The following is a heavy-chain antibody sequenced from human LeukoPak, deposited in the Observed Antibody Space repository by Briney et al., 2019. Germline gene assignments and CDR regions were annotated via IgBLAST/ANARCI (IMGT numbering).Heavy chain of an antibody. CDR2: ISGSGGIT. Sequence: PGGSLRLSCAASGFTFSSYAMSWFRQAPGKGLEWVSAISGSGGITYYGDSVKGRFTIYRDNSKNTLYLQMDSLRAEDTAVYYCAKVRQQLLQGLAAFDIWGQGTMVTVSS. J-gene: IGHJ3*02. V-gene: IGHV3-23*01. CDR1: GFTFSSYA. D-gene: IGHD6-13*01. CDR3: AKVRQQLLQGLAAFDI.